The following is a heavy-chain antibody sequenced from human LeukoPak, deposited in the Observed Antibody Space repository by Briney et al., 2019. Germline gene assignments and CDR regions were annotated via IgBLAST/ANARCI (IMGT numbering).Heavy chain of an antibody. Sequence: ASVKVSCKASGYTFTGYYMHWVRQAPGQGLEWMGWINPNSGGTNYAQKFQGRVTMTRDTSISTAYKELSRLRSDDTAVYYCARDGAEYSSSSGYYYYYYMDVWGKGTTVTVSS. CDR1: GYTFTGYY. J-gene: IGHJ6*03. D-gene: IGHD6-6*01. V-gene: IGHV1-2*02. CDR3: ARDGAEYSSSSGYYYYYYMDV. CDR2: INPNSGGT.